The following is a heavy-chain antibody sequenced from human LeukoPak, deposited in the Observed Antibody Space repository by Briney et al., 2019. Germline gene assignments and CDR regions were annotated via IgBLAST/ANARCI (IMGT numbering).Heavy chain of an antibody. CDR3: ARGYCSSTSCYGQVGY. CDR1: GGSISSYY. D-gene: IGHD2-2*01. V-gene: IGHV4-59*01. Sequence: SETLSLTCTVSGGSISSYYWSWIRQPPGKGLEWIGYIYYSGSTNYNPSLKSRVTISVDTSKNQFSLKLSSVTAADTAVYYCARGYCSSTSCYGQVGYWGQGTLVTVSS. CDR2: IYYSGST. J-gene: IGHJ4*02.